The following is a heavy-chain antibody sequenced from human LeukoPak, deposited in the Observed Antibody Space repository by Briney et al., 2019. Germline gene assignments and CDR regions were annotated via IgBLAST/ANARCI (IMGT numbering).Heavy chain of an antibody. V-gene: IGHV3-21*01. CDR3: GKKYGSGTDAFDI. CDR2: ISSSSSYI. D-gene: IGHD3-10*01. Sequence: GGSLRLSCAASGVTFSSYSMNWVRQAPGKGLEWVSSISSSSSYIYYADSVKGRFTISRDNAKNSLYLQMNSLRAEDTAVYYFGKKYGSGTDAFDIWGQGTMVTVSS. J-gene: IGHJ3*02. CDR1: GVTFSSYS.